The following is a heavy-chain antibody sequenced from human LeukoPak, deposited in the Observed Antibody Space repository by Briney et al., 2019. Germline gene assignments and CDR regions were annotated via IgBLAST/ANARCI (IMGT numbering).Heavy chain of an antibody. CDR3: AREMATRDYYFDY. Sequence: GGSLRLSCAASGFTFSSYWMSWVRQAPGKGLEWVANIKQDGSEKYYVDPVKGRFTISRDNAKNSLYLQMNSLRAEDTAVYYCAREMATRDYYFDYWGQGTLVTVSS. D-gene: IGHD5-24*01. CDR1: GFTFSSYW. V-gene: IGHV3-7*01. J-gene: IGHJ4*02. CDR2: IKQDGSEK.